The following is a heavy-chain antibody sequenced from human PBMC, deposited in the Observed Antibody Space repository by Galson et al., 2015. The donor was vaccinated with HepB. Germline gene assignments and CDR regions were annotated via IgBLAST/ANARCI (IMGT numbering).Heavy chain of an antibody. V-gene: IGHV4-4*07. CDR3: ARVDRLDYGVEF. J-gene: IGHJ4*02. Sequence: ETLSLTCTVSGASIVNYYWTWIRQPAGKGLEWIGRIFSNGVASYNPSLKGRVSMSVDTSNNQFSLRLTSMTAADTAVYYCARVDRLDYGVEFWGQGTLVTVSS. CDR2: IFSNGVA. D-gene: IGHD4-17*01. CDR1: GASIVNYY.